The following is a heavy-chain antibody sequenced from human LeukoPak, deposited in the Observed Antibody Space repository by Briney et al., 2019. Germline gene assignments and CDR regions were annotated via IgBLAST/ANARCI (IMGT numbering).Heavy chain of an antibody. Sequence: GGSLRLSCAASGFTFSSYGMSWVRQAPGKGLEWVSAIGGRDGSTYYADSVKGRFTISRDNSKNTLYVQMTSLRAEDTAVYYCAKGHYYGSGSLDYWGQGTLVTVSS. CDR2: IGGRDGST. J-gene: IGHJ4*02. CDR1: GFTFSSYG. D-gene: IGHD3-10*01. V-gene: IGHV3-23*01. CDR3: AKGHYYGSGSLDY.